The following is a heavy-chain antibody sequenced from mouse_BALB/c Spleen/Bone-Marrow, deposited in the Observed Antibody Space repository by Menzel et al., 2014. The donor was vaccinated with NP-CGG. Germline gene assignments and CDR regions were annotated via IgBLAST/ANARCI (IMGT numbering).Heavy chain of an antibody. CDR3: TRGGNWDDFDS. V-gene: IGHV5-17*02. CDR2: ISSGSSTI. J-gene: IGHJ2*01. Sequence: EVKLVESGGSLVQPGGSRKLSCAASGFTFSSFGMHWVRQAPEKGLEWVAYISSGSSTIFYADTVKGRFTVSRDNPKNTLFLQMTSLRSEDTAMYFCTRGGNWDDFDSWGQGTTLTVSS. CDR1: GFTFSSFG. D-gene: IGHD4-1*01.